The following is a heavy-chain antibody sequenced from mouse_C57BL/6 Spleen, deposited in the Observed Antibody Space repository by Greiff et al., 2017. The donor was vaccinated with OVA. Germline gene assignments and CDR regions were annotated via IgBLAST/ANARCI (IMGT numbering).Heavy chain of an antibody. V-gene: IGHV5-4*03. CDR3: ARGGGYDRDYAMDY. D-gene: IGHD2-2*01. CDR1: GFTFSSYA. Sequence: EVKLVESGGGLVKPGGSLKLSCAASGFTFSSYAMSWVRQTPEKRLEWVATLSDGGSYTSYPDNVKGRFTISRDNATNNLYLQMSHLKSEDTAMYYCARGGGYDRDYAMDYWGQGTSVTVSS. CDR2: LSDGGSYT. J-gene: IGHJ4*01.